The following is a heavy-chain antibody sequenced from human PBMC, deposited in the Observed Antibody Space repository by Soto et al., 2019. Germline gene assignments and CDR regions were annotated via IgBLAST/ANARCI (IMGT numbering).Heavy chain of an antibody. D-gene: IGHD6-6*01. CDR1: GFPFSFYS. J-gene: IGHJ4*02. CDR2: ITSTSSAI. CDR3: ARDGKGAAYTHRPYLLDY. V-gene: IGHV3-48*02. Sequence: GGSLRLSCAASGFPFSFYSMNWVRQAPGKGLEWISYITSTSSAINYADSVRGRFTISRDNAMRSLFLHMNSLRDEDTAVYYCARDGKGAAYTHRPYLLDYWGQGALVTVSS.